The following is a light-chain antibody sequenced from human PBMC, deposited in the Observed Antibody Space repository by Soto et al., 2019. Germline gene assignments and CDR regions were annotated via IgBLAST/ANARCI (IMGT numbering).Light chain of an antibody. V-gene: IGKV3-11*01. Sequence: EIVFTHSPATLSLSKGERASLSCRASQSVSSYLAWYQQKPGQAPRLLIYDASNRATGIPARFSGSGSGTDFTLTISSLEPEDFAVYYCQQRSNWPPITFGQGTRLEIK. CDR2: DAS. CDR3: QQRSNWPPIT. J-gene: IGKJ5*01. CDR1: QSVSSY.